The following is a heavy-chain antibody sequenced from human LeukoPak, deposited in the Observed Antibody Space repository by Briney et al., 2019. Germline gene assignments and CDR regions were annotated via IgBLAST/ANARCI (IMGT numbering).Heavy chain of an antibody. CDR2: IKNSSSYI. CDR3: ARDWPPRSGTYPRVGVFDI. J-gene: IGHJ3*02. CDR1: WVPFNSHN. Sequence: GSLKLFLSTSWVPFNSHNINLGRPAPREGLELGSSIKNSSSYIYYADSVKGRFTISRDNAKNSLYLQMNSLRAEDTAVYYCARDWPPRSGTYPRVGVFDIWGQGTMVTVSS. D-gene: IGHD1-26*01. V-gene: IGHV3-21*01.